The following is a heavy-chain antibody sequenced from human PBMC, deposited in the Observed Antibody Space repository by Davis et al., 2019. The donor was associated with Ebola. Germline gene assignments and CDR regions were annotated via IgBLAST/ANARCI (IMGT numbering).Heavy chain of an antibody. D-gene: IGHD6-13*01. J-gene: IGHJ4*02. CDR2: ISSSSSTK. CDR1: GFNFSSYS. CDR3: ARGPSTGNSFSY. V-gene: IGHV3-48*02. Sequence: GGSLRLSCAASGFNFSSYSMNWVRQAPGKGLEWVSYISSSSSTKYYADSVKGRFTISRDNAKNSLYLQMNSLRDEDTAVYYCARGPSTGNSFSYWGQGTLATVSS.